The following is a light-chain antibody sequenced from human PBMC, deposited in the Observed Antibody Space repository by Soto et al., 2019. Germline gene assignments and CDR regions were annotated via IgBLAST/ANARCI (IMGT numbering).Light chain of an antibody. CDR2: DAS. J-gene: IGKJ1*01. CDR3: QQRSNCPPWT. V-gene: IGKV3-11*01. Sequence: EIVLTQSPATLCLSLGERATISYRASQSVSSYLAWYQQKPGQAPRLLIYDASNRATGIPARFSGSGSGTDFALTISSLEPEDFAVYYCQQRSNCPPWTFGQGTKVEIK. CDR1: QSVSSY.